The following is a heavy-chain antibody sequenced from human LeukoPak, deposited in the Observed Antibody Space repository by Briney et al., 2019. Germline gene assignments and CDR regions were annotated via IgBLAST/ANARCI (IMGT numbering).Heavy chain of an antibody. CDR2: INHSGST. D-gene: IGHD3-10*01. CDR1: GGSFSGYY. J-gene: IGHJ4*02. Sequence: PSETLSLTCAVYGGSFSGYYWSWIRQPPGKGLEWIGEINHSGSTNYNPSLKSRVTISVDTSKNQFFLKLSSVTAADTAVYYCARRMVRGVIITWGQGTLVTVSS. CDR3: ARRMVRGVIIT. V-gene: IGHV4-34*01.